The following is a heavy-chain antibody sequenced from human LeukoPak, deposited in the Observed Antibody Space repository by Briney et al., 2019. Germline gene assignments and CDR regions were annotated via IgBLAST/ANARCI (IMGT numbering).Heavy chain of an antibody. Sequence: SETLSLTCAVSGGSISSSNWWGWVRPPPGKGRGGMGEIYHSGSTNYNPSLKSGVTISGDKSKNQFSLKLSSVTAAATAVYYFAAIAAAGRYYGMDVWGQGTTVTVPS. CDR3: AAIAAAGRYYGMDV. J-gene: IGHJ6*02. CDR2: IYHSGST. D-gene: IGHD6-13*01. V-gene: IGHV4-4*02. CDR1: GGSISSSNW.